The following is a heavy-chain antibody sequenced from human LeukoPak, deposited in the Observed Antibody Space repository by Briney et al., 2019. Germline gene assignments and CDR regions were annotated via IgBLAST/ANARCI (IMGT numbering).Heavy chain of an antibody. Sequence: TGGSLRLSCVGSGFHFRLYNMNWVRQAPGKGLEWVSSISRSSSHIYYADSVKGRFTISRDNAKNSLYLQMSSLRAEDAAVYYCARWSGTEYYSGWYIDYWGQGTLVTVSS. V-gene: IGHV3-21*01. CDR1: GFHFRLYN. J-gene: IGHJ4*02. D-gene: IGHD6-19*01. CDR3: ARWSGTEYYSGWYIDY. CDR2: ISRSSSHI.